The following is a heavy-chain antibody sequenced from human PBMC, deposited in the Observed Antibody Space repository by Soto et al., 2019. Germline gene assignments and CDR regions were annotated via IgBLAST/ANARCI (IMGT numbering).Heavy chain of an antibody. Sequence: GASVKVSCKASGYTFTSYGISWVRQAPGQGLEWMGWISAYNGNTNYAQKLQGRVTMTTDTSTSTAYMELRSLRSGDTAVYYCARLSCGWPRGWFDPWGQGTLVTVSS. V-gene: IGHV1-18*01. J-gene: IGHJ5*02. CDR1: GYTFTSYG. CDR2: ISAYNGNT. D-gene: IGHD6-19*01. CDR3: ARLSCGWPRGWFDP.